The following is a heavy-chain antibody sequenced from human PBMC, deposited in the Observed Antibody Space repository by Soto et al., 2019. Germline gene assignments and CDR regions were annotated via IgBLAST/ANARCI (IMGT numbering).Heavy chain of an antibody. J-gene: IGHJ3*02. CDR3: ARRCSSTSCYQIDAFDI. V-gene: IGHV4-59*08. Sequence: SETLSLTCTVSGGSISSYYWSWIRQPPGKGLEWIGYIYYSGSTNYNPSLKSRVTISVDTSKNQFSLKLSSVTAADTAVYYCARRCSSTSCYQIDAFDIWGQGTMVTVSS. D-gene: IGHD2-2*01. CDR2: IYYSGST. CDR1: GGSISSYY.